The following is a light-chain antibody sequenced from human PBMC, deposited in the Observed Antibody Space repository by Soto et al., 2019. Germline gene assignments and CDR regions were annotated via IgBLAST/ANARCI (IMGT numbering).Light chain of an antibody. J-gene: IGLJ3*02. Sequence: QSVLTQPPSASGTPGQRVTISCSGGSSNIGSNYVDWYQQLPGTAPNLLIYTDDQRPSGVPDRFSGSKSGTSASLAISGLQYEDEADYFCAAWDDSLNGPVFGGGTQLTVL. CDR2: TDD. V-gene: IGLV1-44*01. CDR3: AAWDDSLNGPV. CDR1: SSNIGSNY.